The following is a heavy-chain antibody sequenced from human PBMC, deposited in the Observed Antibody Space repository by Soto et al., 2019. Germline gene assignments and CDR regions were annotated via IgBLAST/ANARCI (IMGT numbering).Heavy chain of an antibody. CDR2: ISYDGSNK. D-gene: IGHD3-22*01. V-gene: IGHV3-30*18. J-gene: IGHJ6*02. CDR3: AKMGPLQVVVVIPPPYYYYGMDV. CDR1: GFTFSSYG. Sequence: QVQLVESGGGVVQPGRSLRLSCAASGFTFSSYGMHWVRQAPGKGLEWVAVISYDGSNKYYADSVKGRFTISRDNSKNTLYLQMNRLGAEDTAVYYCAKMGPLQVVVVIPPPYYYYGMDVWGQGTTVTVSS.